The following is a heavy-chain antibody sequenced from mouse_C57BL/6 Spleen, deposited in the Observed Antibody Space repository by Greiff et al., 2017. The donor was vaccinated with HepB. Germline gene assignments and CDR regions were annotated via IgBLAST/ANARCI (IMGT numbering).Heavy chain of an antibody. CDR1: GYAFSSSW. V-gene: IGHV1-82*01. Sequence: VQLVESGPELVKPGASVKISCKASGYAFSSSWMNWVKQRPGKGLEWIGRIYPGDGDTNYNGKFKGKATLTADKSSSTAYMQLSSLTSEDSAVYFCARSTVVAPYYYAMDYWGQGTSVTVSS. CDR3: ARSTVVAPYYYAMDY. CDR2: IYPGDGDT. D-gene: IGHD1-1*01. J-gene: IGHJ4*01.